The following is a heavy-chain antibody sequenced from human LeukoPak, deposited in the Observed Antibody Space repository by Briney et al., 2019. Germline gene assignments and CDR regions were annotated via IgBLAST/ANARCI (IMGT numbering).Heavy chain of an antibody. CDR3: ARGEFRYYFDY. V-gene: IGHV3-66*01. J-gene: IGHJ4*02. D-gene: IGHD2-21*01. Sequence: GGSLRLSCAASGFTVSSSYMTWVRQAPGKGLEWVSVIYSGGSTYYADSVKGRFTISRDNSKNTLYLQMNSLRAEDTAVYYCARGEFRYYFDYWGQGTLVTVSS. CDR1: GFTVSSSY. CDR2: IYSGGST.